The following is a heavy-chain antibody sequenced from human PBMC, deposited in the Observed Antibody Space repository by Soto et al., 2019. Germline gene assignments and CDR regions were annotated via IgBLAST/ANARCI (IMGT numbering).Heavy chain of an antibody. D-gene: IGHD2-15*01. Sequence: GGSLRLSCAASGFTFSSYWMSWVRQAPGKGLEWVANIKQDGSEKYYVDSVKGRFTISRDNAKNSLYLQMNSLRAEDTAVYYCARESDMVGYYYYYMDVWGKGTMVTVSS. V-gene: IGHV3-7*01. CDR2: IKQDGSEK. J-gene: IGHJ6*03. CDR3: ARESDMVGYYYYYMDV. CDR1: GFTFSSYW.